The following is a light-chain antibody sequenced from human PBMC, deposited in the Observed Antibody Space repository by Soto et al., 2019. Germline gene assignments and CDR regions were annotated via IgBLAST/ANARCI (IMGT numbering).Light chain of an antibody. CDR1: HDIGNT. V-gene: IGKV1-27*01. CDR3: QKYNGAPPLFT. Sequence: DIQMTQSPSSLSASVGDRVTITCRAGHDIGNTLAWYQQKPGQVPKLVIFAASTLQSGVPSRFSGSGSGTDFTLIINILQPEYVATYYCQKYNGAPPLFTFGPGTKVDIK. J-gene: IGKJ3*01. CDR2: AAS.